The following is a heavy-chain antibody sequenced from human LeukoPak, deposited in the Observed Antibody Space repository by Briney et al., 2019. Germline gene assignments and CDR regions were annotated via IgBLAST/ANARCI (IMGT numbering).Heavy chain of an antibody. CDR2: ISGSGGST. V-gene: IGHV3-23*01. CDR1: GFTFSSYA. Sequence: AGGSLRLSCAASGFTFSSYAMSWVRQAPGKGLEWVSAISGSGGSTYYADSVKGRFTISGDNSKNTLYLQMNSLRAEDTAVYYCAKEVWYQLLGFDYWGQGTLVTVSS. CDR3: AKEVWYQLLGFDY. J-gene: IGHJ4*02. D-gene: IGHD2-2*01.